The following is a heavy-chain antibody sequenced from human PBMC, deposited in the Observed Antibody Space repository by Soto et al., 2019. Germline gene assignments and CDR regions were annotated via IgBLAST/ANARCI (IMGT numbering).Heavy chain of an antibody. V-gene: IGHV3-74*01. CDR3: ARGGREPFDH. J-gene: IGHJ4*02. CDR2: ISDYGRI. Sequence: GSSLRLSCSASGFTFGNYWMHWVRQAPGKGLVWVSRISDYGRINYADSVKDRFIISRDDARSELYLQLKDLRVEDTAKYYCARGGREPFDHWGQGALVTVSS. CDR1: GFTFGNYW. D-gene: IGHD1-1*01.